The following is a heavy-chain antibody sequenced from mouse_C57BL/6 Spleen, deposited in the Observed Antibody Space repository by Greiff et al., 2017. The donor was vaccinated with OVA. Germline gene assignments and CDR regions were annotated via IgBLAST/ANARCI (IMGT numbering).Heavy chain of an antibody. CDR1: GFTFSSYA. CDR2: ISDGGSYT. CDR3: AFYYGSSYYYAMDY. J-gene: IGHJ4*01. V-gene: IGHV5-4*01. D-gene: IGHD1-1*01. Sequence: EVQGVESGGGLVKPGGSLKLSCAASGFTFSSYAMSWVRQTPEKRLEWVATISDGGSYTYYPDNVKGRFTISRDNAKNNLYLQMSHLKSEDTAMYYCAFYYGSSYYYAMDYWGQGTSVTVSS.